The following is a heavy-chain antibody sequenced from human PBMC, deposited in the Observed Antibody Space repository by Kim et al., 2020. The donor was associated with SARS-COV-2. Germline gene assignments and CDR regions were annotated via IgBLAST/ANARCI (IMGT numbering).Heavy chain of an antibody. V-gene: IGHV4-4*02. D-gene: IGHD1-26*01. CDR1: GGSISSSNW. J-gene: IGHJ6*02. Sequence: SETLSLTCAVSGGSISSSNWWSWVRQPPGKGLEWIGEIYHSGSTNYNPSLKSRVTISVDKSKNQFSLKLSSVTAADTAVYYCAREVGAKSYYYYGMDVWGQGTTVTVSS. CDR3: AREVGAKSYYYYGMDV. CDR2: IYHSGST.